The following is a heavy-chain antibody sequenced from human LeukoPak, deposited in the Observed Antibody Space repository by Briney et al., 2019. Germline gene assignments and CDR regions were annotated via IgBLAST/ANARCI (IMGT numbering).Heavy chain of an antibody. CDR1: GGSFSGYY. CDR3: ASLYSSGWSPPRYYYMDV. D-gene: IGHD6-19*01. J-gene: IGHJ6*03. CDR2: INHSGST. V-gene: IGHV4-34*01. Sequence: SETLSLTCAVYGGSFSGYYWSWIRQPPGKGLEWIGEINHSGSTNYNPSLKSRVTISVDTSKNQFPLKLSSVTAADTAVYYCASLYSSGWSPPRYYYMDVWGKGTTVTVSS.